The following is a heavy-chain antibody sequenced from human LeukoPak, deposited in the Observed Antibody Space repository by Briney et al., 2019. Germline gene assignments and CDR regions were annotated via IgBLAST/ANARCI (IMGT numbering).Heavy chain of an antibody. Sequence: KSSETLSLTCAVYGGSFSGYYWSWIRQPPGKGLEWIGEINHSGSTNYNPSLKSRVTISVDTSKNQFSLKLSSVTAADTAVYYCARDARVNWFDPWGQGTLVTVSS. V-gene: IGHV4-34*01. CDR3: ARDARVNWFDP. CDR1: GGSFSGYY. CDR2: INHSGST. D-gene: IGHD2-2*01. J-gene: IGHJ5*02.